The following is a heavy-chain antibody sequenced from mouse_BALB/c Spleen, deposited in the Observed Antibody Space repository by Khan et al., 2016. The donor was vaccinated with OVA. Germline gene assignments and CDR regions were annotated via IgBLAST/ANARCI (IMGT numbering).Heavy chain of an antibody. CDR3: ARFNYYGSGRYAMDY. CDR2: IAPGSGSD. D-gene: IGHD1-1*01. V-gene: IGHV1S41*01. CDR1: GYTFTSYW. Sequence: DLVKPGASVKLSCKASGYTFTSYWINWIKQRPGPGLEWIGRIAPGSGSDYYNDMFKGKATLTIDTSSSTAYIQVRSLSSEDSAVYFCARFNYYGSGRYAMDYWGQGTSVTVSS. J-gene: IGHJ4*01.